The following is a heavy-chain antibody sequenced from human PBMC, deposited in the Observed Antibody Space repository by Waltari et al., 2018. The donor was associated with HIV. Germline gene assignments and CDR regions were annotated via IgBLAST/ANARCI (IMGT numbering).Heavy chain of an antibody. J-gene: IGHJ4*02. D-gene: IGHD3-10*01. CDR3: VRVNGVSGSPSGR. Sequence: QVQLVQSGAEVKKPGASVKVSCKASGYTFTTYGISWVRQAPGQGLDWMGWISAYNGNTNYAQKLQDRLTMTTDTSTNTAYMELRSLRSYDTAVYYCVRVNGVSGSPSGRWGPGTLVTVSS. CDR2: ISAYNGNT. CDR1: GYTFTTYG. V-gene: IGHV1-18*01.